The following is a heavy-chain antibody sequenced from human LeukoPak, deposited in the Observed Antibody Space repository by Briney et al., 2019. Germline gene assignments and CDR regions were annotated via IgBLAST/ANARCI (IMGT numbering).Heavy chain of an antibody. Sequence: SETLSLTCAVYGGSFSGYYWSWIRQPPGKGLEWIGEINHSGSTNYNPSLKSRVTISVDTSKNQFSLKLSSVTAADTAVYYCAREPGIYYDSSGYYFFDYWGQGTLVTVSS. CDR2: INHSGST. CDR3: AREPGIYYDSSGYYFFDY. D-gene: IGHD3-22*01. J-gene: IGHJ4*02. V-gene: IGHV4-34*01. CDR1: GGSFSGYY.